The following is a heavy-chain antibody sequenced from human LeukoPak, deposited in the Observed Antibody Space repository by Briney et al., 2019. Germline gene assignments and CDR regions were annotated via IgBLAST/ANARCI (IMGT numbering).Heavy chain of an antibody. J-gene: IGHJ4*02. CDR3: AKDPTHYRVWDYYETIGLSY. CDR2: ISGSGGST. Sequence: GGSLRLSCAASGFTFSSYGIHWVRQAPGKGLEWVSAISGSGGSTYYADSVKGRFTISRDNSKNTLYLQMNSLRAEDTAVYYCAKDPTHYRVWDYYETIGLSYWGQGTLVTVSS. V-gene: IGHV3-23*01. CDR1: GFTFSSYG. D-gene: IGHD3-22*01.